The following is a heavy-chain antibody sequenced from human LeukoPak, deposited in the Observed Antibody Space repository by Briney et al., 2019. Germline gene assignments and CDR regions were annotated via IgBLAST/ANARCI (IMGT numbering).Heavy chain of an antibody. CDR2: ISSSSSYI. CDR3: ARPKAHSSGFDY. Sequence: PGRSLRLSCAASGFTFSSYGMNWVRQAPGKGLEWVSSISSSSSYIYYADSVKGRFTISRDNAKNSLYLQMNSLRAEDTAVYYCARPKAHSSGFDYWGQGTLVTVSS. V-gene: IGHV3-21*01. CDR1: GFTFSSYG. D-gene: IGHD6-19*01. J-gene: IGHJ4*02.